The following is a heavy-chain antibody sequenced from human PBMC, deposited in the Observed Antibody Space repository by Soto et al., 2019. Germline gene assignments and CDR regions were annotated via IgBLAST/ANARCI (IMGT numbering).Heavy chain of an antibody. J-gene: IGHJ4*02. CDR3: AKDSSWGYYFDY. CDR1: GFTFSSYG. V-gene: IGHV3-30*18. D-gene: IGHD6-13*01. Sequence: QVQLVESGGGVVQPGRSLRLSCAASGFTFSSYGMHWVRQAPGKGLEWVAVISYDGSHKYYADSVKGRFTISRDNSKNTRYLHMNSLSAEDTAVYYCAKDSSWGYYFDYWGQGTLVTVSS. CDR2: ISYDGSHK.